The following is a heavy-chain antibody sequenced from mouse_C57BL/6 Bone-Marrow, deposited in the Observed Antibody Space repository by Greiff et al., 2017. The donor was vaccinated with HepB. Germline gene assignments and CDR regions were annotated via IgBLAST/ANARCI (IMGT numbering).Heavy chain of an antibody. D-gene: IGHD4-1*01. CDR3: ARWGDWGHFDV. Sequence: DVKLQESGPGLVKPSQSLSLTCSVTGYSITSGYYWNWIRQLPGNILEWMGYISYDGSNNYNPSLKNRISITRDTSKNHLFLMLNSVTTEDTAAYYCARWGDWGHFDVWGTGTTVTVSS. J-gene: IGHJ1*03. CDR1: GYSITSGYY. V-gene: IGHV3-6*01. CDR2: ISYDGSN.